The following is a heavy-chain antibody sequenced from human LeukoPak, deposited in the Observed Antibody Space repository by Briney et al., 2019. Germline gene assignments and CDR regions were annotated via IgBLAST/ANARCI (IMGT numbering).Heavy chain of an antibody. CDR1: GYSFSNYW. J-gene: IGHJ4*02. V-gene: IGHV5-51*01. Sequence: GESLKISCKGSGYSFSNYWIAWVRQMPGKGLEWMGIIYPGDSDTRYSPSFQGQVTISADKSITTAYLQWSSLKASDSATYYCARQVGNAWYYFDYWGQGMLVTVSS. D-gene: IGHD6-19*01. CDR2: IYPGDSDT. CDR3: ARQVGNAWYYFDY.